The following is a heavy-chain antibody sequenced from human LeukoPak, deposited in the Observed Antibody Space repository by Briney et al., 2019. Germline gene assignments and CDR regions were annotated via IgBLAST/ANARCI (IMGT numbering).Heavy chain of an antibody. Sequence: PGGSLSLSCAASGFTFSSYEMNWVRQAPGKGLEWVSKISSSGSAIYYADSVKGRFTISRDNAKSSLYLQMNSLRVEDTAIYYCARGGSLGYWGQGTLVTVSP. CDR2: ISSSGSAI. CDR3: ARGGSLGY. J-gene: IGHJ4*02. V-gene: IGHV3-48*03. CDR1: GFTFSSYE. D-gene: IGHD6-19*01.